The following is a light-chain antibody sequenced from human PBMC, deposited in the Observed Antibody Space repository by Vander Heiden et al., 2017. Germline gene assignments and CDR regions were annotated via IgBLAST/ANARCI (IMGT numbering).Light chain of an antibody. V-gene: IGLV3-21*02. CDR1: DLECPS. CDR2: DDN. Sequence: SYVLTQPPSVSVAPGQTASIICLVRDLECPSVQWYQQRPGQAPLLVVYDDNDRPSGIPERFSGSNSGNTATLIITGVEAGDEGDYFCQVWDGGSDLLVVFGGGTKLTVL. J-gene: IGLJ2*01. CDR3: QVWDGGSDLLVV.